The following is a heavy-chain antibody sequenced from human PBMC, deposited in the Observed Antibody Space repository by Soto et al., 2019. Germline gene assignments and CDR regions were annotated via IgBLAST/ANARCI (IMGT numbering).Heavy chain of an antibody. CDR3: AKCWGMNGDYCDY. D-gene: IGHD3-16*01. CDR1: GFTFSNYA. Sequence: EVQLLESGGGLVQPGGSLSLSCAASGFTFSNYAMDWVRQAPGKGLEWVASISGSGGGTYYADSVKGRFTISRDNSKNTLYLQMDSLSAEDTPVYSCAKCWGMNGDYCDYWGQGTLVSVSS. J-gene: IGHJ4*02. CDR2: ISGSGGGT. V-gene: IGHV3-23*01.